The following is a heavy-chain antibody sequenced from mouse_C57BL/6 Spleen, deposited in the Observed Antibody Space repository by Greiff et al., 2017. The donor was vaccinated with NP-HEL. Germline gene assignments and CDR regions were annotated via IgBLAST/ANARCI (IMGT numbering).Heavy chain of an antibody. CDR3: ARVGSSGSAWFAY. CDR1: GYTFTSYW. Sequence: QVQLQQPGAELVMPGASVKLSCKASGYTFTSYWMHWVKQRPGQGLEWIGEIDPSDSYTNYNQKLKGKSTLTVDKSSSTAYMQLSSLTSEDSAVYYCARVGSSGSAWFAYWGQGTLVTVSA. V-gene: IGHV1-69*01. D-gene: IGHD3-2*02. J-gene: IGHJ3*01. CDR2: IDPSDSYT.